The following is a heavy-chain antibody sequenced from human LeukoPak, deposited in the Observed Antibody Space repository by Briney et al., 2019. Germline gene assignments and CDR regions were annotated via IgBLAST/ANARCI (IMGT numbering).Heavy chain of an antibody. CDR1: GGSISSSSYY. Sequence: SETLSLTCTVSGGSISSSSYYWGWIRQPPGKGLEWIGSIYYSGSTYYNPSLKSRVTISVDTSKNQFSLKLSSVTAEDTAVYYCAKDQGSGWPNLSLDYWGQGTLVTVSS. CDR2: IYYSGST. D-gene: IGHD6-19*01. V-gene: IGHV4-39*07. J-gene: IGHJ4*02. CDR3: AKDQGSGWPNLSLDY.